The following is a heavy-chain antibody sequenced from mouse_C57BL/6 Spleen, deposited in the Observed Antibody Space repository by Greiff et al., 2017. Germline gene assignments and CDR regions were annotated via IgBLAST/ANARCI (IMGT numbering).Heavy chain of an antibody. V-gene: IGHV1-4*01. J-gene: IGHJ1*01. D-gene: IGHD2-10*01. CDR2: INPSSGYT. CDR3: ARTYYGLWYFDV. CDR1: GYTFTSYT. Sequence: QVQLQQSGPELVRPGVSVKISCKASGYTFTSYTMHWVKQRPGQGLEWIGYINPSSGYTKYNQKFKDKATLTADKSSSTAYMQLSSLTSEDSAVYYCARTYYGLWYFDVWGAGTTVTVSS.